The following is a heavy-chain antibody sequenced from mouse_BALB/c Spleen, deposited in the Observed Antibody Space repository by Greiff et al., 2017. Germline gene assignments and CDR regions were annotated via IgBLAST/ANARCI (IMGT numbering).Heavy chain of an antibody. V-gene: IGHV5-12-1*01. CDR1: GFAFSSYD. CDR3: ARRGYAMDY. CDR2: ISSGGGST. Sequence: EVMLVESGGGLVKPGGSLKLSCAASGFAFSSYDMSWVRQTPEKRLEWVAYISSGGGSTYYPDTVKGRFTISRDNAKNTLYLQMRSLKSEDTAMYYCARRGYAMDYWGQGTSVTVSS. J-gene: IGHJ4*01.